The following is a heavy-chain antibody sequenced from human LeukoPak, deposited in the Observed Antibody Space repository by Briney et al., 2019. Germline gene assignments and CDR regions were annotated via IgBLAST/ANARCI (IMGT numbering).Heavy chain of an antibody. J-gene: IGHJ6*02. CDR1: GFTFSSYA. V-gene: IGHV3-30-3*01. Sequence: GRSLRLSCAASGFTFSSYAMHWVRQAPGKGLEWMAVISYDGSNKYYADSVKGRFTISRDNSKNTLYLQMNSLRAEDTAVYYCARATTVTGPDVWGQGTTVTVSS. D-gene: IGHD4-17*01. CDR3: ARATTVTGPDV. CDR2: ISYDGSNK.